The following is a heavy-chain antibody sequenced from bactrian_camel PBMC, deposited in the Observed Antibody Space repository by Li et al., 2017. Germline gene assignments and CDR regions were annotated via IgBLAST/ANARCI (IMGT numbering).Heavy chain of an antibody. CDR3: AATSYGLILSCSAALADFGY. V-gene: IGHV3S26*01. Sequence: QVQLVESGGGSVQAGGSLRLSCAASGYTYNRNCMAWFRQAPGQERDGVAAIDKSGYTTYAGSLQGRFTISKDNAENTLYLQMDDLKPEDTAMYYCAATSYGLILSCSAALADFGYWGQGTQVTVS. J-gene: IGHJ6*01. CDR2: IDKSGYT. CDR1: GYTYNRNC. D-gene: IGHD3*01.